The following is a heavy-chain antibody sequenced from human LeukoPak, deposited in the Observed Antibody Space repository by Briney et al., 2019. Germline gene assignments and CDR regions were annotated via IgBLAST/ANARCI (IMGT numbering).Heavy chain of an antibody. Sequence: SETLSLTCTVSGGSISSYYWSWIRQPPGKGLEWIGYIYYSGSTNYNPSLKSRVTISVDTSKNQFSLKLSSVTAADTAVYYCARQTAADYSDFDYWGQGTLVTVSS. D-gene: IGHD6-25*01. CDR2: IYYSGST. J-gene: IGHJ4*02. CDR3: ARQTAADYSDFDY. CDR1: GGSISSYY. V-gene: IGHV4-59*08.